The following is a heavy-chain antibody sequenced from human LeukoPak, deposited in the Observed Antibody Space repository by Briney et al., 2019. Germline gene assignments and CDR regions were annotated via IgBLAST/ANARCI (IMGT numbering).Heavy chain of an antibody. J-gene: IGHJ4*02. D-gene: IGHD3-22*01. V-gene: IGHV3-30*04. CDR1: GFTFSSYA. CDR3: ARNYITMIVVVSLDY. Sequence: GGSLRLSCAASGFTFSSYAMHWVRQAPGKGLEWVAVISYDGSNKYYADSVKGRFTISRDNSKNTLYLQMNSLRAEDTAVYYCARNYITMIVVVSLDYWGQGTLVTVSS. CDR2: ISYDGSNK.